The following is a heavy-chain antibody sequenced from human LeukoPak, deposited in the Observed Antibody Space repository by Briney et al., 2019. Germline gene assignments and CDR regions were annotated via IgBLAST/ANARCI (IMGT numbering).Heavy chain of an antibody. V-gene: IGHV4-59*08. Sequence: SETLSLTCTVSGGSISSYYWSWIRQPPGKGLEWIGYIYYSGSTNYNPSLKSRVTISVDTSKNQFSLKLSSVTAADTAAYYCARLAYYDFWSGYYSGTILDPWGQGTLVTVSS. CDR1: GGSISSYY. CDR3: ARLAYYDFWSGYYSGTILDP. D-gene: IGHD3-3*01. CDR2: IYYSGST. J-gene: IGHJ5*02.